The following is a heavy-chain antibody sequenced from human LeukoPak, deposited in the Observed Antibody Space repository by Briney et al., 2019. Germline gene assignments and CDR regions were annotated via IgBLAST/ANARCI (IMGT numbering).Heavy chain of an antibody. CDR3: ARYSSTAGTSFYYYYYMDV. CDR2: IYYSGST. D-gene: IGHD6-13*01. V-gene: IGHV4-59*01. J-gene: IGHJ6*03. CDR1: VGSISSYY. Sequence: SETLTLTCTVSVGSISSYYWSWIRQPPGKGLEWIGYIYYSGSTNYNPSLKSRVTISVDTSKNQFSLKLSSVTAADTAVYYCARYSSTAGTSFYYYYYMDVWGKGTTVTVSS.